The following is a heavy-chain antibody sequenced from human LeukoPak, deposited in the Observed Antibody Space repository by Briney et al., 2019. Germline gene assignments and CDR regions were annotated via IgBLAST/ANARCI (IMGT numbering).Heavy chain of an antibody. CDR2: ISSSSSTI. D-gene: IGHD3-10*01. CDR3: ARGLRFGELSPDFDY. J-gene: IGHJ4*02. Sequence: GGSLRLSCAASGFTFSSYSMNWVRQAPGKGLEWVSYISSSSSTIYYADSVKGRFTISRDNAKNPLYLQMNSLRAEDTAVYYCARGLRFGELSPDFDYWGQGTLVTVSS. V-gene: IGHV3-48*01. CDR1: GFTFSSYS.